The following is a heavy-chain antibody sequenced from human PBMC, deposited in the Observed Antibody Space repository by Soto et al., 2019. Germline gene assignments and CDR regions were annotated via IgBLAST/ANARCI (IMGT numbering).Heavy chain of an antibody. CDR2: IYYRGNA. CDR1: DGNINSVVYY. V-gene: IGHV4-39*01. CDR3: ARLEGLATISYYFDF. D-gene: IGHD3-9*01. Sequence: TSVTMCVTCTVADGNINSVVYYWSWINKHPGKGLEWIGSIYYRGNAYYNPSLQTRVTISLDKSRSQFSLKLNSVTAADSAVYFCARLEGLATISYYFDFWGPGALVTVSS. J-gene: IGHJ4*02.